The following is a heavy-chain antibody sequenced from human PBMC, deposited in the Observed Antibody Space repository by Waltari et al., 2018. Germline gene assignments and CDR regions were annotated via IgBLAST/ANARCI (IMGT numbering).Heavy chain of an antibody. J-gene: IGHJ4*02. V-gene: IGHV1-69*01. CDR3: ARGDGYTPAHGLCDY. CDR1: GRTFSSHA. Sequence: VPLLQSGAEVKKPGSSVKVSCTAPGRTFSSHAISWVRKAPGQGLEWMGGIIPIFGTANYAQKFQGRVTITADESTSTAYMELSSLRSEDTAVYYCARGDGYTPAHGLCDYWGQGTLVTVSS. CDR2: IIPIFGTA. D-gene: IGHD5-12*01.